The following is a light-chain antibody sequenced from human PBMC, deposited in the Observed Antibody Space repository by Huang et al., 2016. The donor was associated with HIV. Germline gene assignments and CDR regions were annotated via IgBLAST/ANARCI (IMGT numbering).Light chain of an antibody. V-gene: IGKV3-15*01. CDR2: GAS. CDR3: QQYNKWTMYT. CDR1: QSVSSN. Sequence: EIVMTQSPATLSVSPGERATHSCRTSQSVSSNLAWYQQKPGQAPRLLIYGASTRATRIPARFSGRGSGTEFTLTISSLQSEDFAVYYCQQYNKWTMYTFGQGTKLEIK. J-gene: IGKJ2*01.